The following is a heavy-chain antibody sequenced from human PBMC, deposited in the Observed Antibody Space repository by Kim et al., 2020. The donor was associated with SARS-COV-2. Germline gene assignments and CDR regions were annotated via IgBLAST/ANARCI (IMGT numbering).Heavy chain of an antibody. J-gene: IGHJ3*02. Sequence: YYANSVKGRLTMTRNTSKNTLYLQMSSLRAQDTTVYYCVKVTGTTKSFDIWGQGTMVTVSS. D-gene: IGHD1-7*01. V-gene: IGHV3-64D*09. CDR3: VKVTGTTKSFDI.